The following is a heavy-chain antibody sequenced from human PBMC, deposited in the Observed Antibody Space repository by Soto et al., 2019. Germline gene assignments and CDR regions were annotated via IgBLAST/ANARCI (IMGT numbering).Heavy chain of an antibody. D-gene: IGHD5-18*01. CDR2: ISYDGSNK. J-gene: IGHJ5*02. CDR3: AKDGGYSYGHNWFDP. CDR1: GFTFSTYV. Sequence: WGSLRLSCAASGFTFSTYVMHWVRQAPGKGLEWVAVISYDGSNKDYADSVKGRFTISRDNSKNTLYLQMNSLRAEDTAVYYCAKDGGYSYGHNWFDPWGQGTLVTVSS. V-gene: IGHV3-30*18.